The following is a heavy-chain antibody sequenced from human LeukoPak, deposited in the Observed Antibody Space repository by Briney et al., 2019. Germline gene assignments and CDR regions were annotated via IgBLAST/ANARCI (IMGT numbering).Heavy chain of an antibody. J-gene: IGHJ6*02. CDR1: GDSISGYY. D-gene: IGHD5-24*01. CDR2: IYYSGRT. Sequence: PSETLSLTCTVSGDSISGYYWSWIRQPPGKGLEWIGYIYYSGRTNYNPSLKSRVTISEDTSKNRFSLRLRSVTAADTAVYYCARALQDYYYGMDVWGQGTTVTVSS. V-gene: IGHV4-59*08. CDR3: ARALQDYYYGMDV.